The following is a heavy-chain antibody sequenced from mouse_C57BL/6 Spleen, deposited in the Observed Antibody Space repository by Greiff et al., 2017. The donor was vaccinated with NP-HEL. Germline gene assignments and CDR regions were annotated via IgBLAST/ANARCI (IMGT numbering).Heavy chain of an antibody. Sequence: QVQLQQSGAELVKPGASVKLSCKASGYTFTSYWMQWVKQRPGQGLEWIGEIDPSDSYTNYNQKFKGKATLTVDTSSSTAYMQLSSLTSEDSAVYYCARANCDYWGQGTTLTVSS. CDR3: ARANCDY. V-gene: IGHV1-50*01. CDR2: IDPSDSYT. D-gene: IGHD4-1*01. J-gene: IGHJ2*01. CDR1: GYTFTSYW.